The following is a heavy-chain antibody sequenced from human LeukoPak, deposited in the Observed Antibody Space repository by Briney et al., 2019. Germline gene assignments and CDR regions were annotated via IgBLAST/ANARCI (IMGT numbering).Heavy chain of an antibody. CDR3: ALNRGSGWYFHY. D-gene: IGHD6-19*01. Sequence: PGGSLRLSCAASGFIFSSYAMHWVRQAPGKGLEWVAVISYDGSNKYADSVKGRFTISRDNSKNTLYLQMNSLRAGDTAVYYCALNRGSGWYFHYWGQGTLVTVSS. V-gene: IGHV3-30*04. CDR2: ISYDGSNK. CDR1: GFIFSSYA. J-gene: IGHJ4*02.